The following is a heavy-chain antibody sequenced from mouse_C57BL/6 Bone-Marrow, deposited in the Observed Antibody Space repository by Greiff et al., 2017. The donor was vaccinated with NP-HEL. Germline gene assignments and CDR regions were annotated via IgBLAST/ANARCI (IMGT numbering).Heavy chain of an antibody. Sequence: VQLQQPGAELVKPGASVKLSCKASGYTFTSYWMQWVKQRPGQGLEWIGEIDPSDSYTNYNQKFKGKATLTVDTSSSTAYMQLSSLTSEDSAVYYGASPTGTRYAMDYWGQGTSVTVSS. CDR2: IDPSDSYT. V-gene: IGHV1-50*01. J-gene: IGHJ4*01. D-gene: IGHD4-1*02. CDR3: ASPTGTRYAMDY. CDR1: GYTFTSYW.